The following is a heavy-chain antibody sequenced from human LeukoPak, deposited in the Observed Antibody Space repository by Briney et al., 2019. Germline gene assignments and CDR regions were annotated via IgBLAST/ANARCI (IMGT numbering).Heavy chain of an antibody. Sequence: ASVKVSCKASGYTFTSYGISWVRQAPGQGLEWMGWITTDTGSPTYAQGFTGRFVFSLDTSVTTAYLQITSLEAEDTAMYYCAREAPYQLLYPFDYWGQGTLVTVSS. CDR2: ITTDTGSP. J-gene: IGHJ4*02. V-gene: IGHV7-4-1*02. CDR3: AREAPYQLLYPFDY. CDR1: GYTFTSYG. D-gene: IGHD2-2*02.